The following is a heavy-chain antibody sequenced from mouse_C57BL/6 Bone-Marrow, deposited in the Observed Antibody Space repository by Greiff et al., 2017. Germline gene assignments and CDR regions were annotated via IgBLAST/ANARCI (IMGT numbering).Heavy chain of an antibody. CDR3: ARSLNYYGSSPWFAY. CDR2: INPNNGGT. J-gene: IGHJ3*01. Sequence: VQLQQSGPELVKPGASVKMPCKASGYTFTDYNMHWVKQSHGKSLEWIGYINPNNGGTSYNQKFKGKATLTVNKSSSTAYMELRSLTSEDSAVYYCARSLNYYGSSPWFAYWGQGTLVTVSA. CDR1: GYTFTDYN. D-gene: IGHD1-1*01. V-gene: IGHV1-22*01.